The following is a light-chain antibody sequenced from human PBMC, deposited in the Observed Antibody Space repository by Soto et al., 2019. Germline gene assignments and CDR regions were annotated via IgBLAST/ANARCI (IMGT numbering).Light chain of an antibody. J-gene: IGKJ5*01. CDR3: QQRG. V-gene: IGKV3-11*01. Sequence: EIVLTQSPATLSLSPGERATLSCRASQSVSSYLAWYQQKPGQAPRLLIYDASNRATGIPARFSGSGSGTDFTLTISSLEPEDFAVYYWQQRGFGQGTRLEIK. CDR1: QSVSSY. CDR2: DAS.